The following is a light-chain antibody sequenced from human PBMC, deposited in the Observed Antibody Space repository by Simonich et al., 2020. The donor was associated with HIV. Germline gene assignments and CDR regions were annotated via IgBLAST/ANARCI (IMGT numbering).Light chain of an antibody. V-gene: IGKV3D-20*01. J-gene: IGKJ2*01. CDR1: QSVGSSY. Sequence: EIVLTQSPGTLSLSPGERATLSCRASQSVGSSYLAWYQQKPGLAPRLLIYDASSRATGIPDRFSGSGSGTDFTLTISRLEPEDFAVYYCQQYGSSGYTFGQGTKLEIK. CDR2: DAS. CDR3: QQYGSSGYT.